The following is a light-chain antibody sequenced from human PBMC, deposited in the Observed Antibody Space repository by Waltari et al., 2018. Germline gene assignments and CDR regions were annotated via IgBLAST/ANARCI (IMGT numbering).Light chain of an antibody. J-gene: IGLJ3*02. V-gene: IGLV2-23*02. CDR3: CSYAGISTWV. CDR2: EVT. Sequence: SALAQPASVSGSPGQSITISCTGRTSAVGSYNLVPWYQQHPGKAPKLIIYEVTKMASGISYRFSGSKSGNTASLTISGLQAGDEGDYYCCSYAGISTWVFGGGTKVTVL. CDR1: TSAVGSYNL.